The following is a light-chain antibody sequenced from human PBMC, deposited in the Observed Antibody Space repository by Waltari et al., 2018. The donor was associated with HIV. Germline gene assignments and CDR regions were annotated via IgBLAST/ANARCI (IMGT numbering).Light chain of an antibody. CDR3: SSYTSSTYVV. Sequence: QSALTQPVPVSGSPVQSTTISCTGTSNDVGGYNYVSWYQQHPGKVPKLMISDVSNRPSGVSYCFSGSKAGNTASLTISGLQAEDEADYYCSSYTSSTYVVFGGGTKLTVL. CDR1: SNDVGGYNY. J-gene: IGLJ2*01. V-gene: IGLV2-14*03. CDR2: DVS.